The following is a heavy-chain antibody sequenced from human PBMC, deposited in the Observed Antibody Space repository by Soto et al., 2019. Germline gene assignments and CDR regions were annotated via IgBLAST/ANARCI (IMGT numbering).Heavy chain of an antibody. J-gene: IGHJ4*02. CDR1: GGSISSSSYY. Sequence: QLQLQESGPGLVKPSETLSLTCTVSGGSISSSSYYWGWIRQPPGKGLEWIGSIYYSGSTYYNPSLKSRVTISVDTSKNQFSLKLSSVTAADTAVYYCARLRDWNYPLHWGQGTLVTVSS. CDR3: ARLRDWNYPLH. D-gene: IGHD1-7*01. CDR2: IYYSGST. V-gene: IGHV4-39*01.